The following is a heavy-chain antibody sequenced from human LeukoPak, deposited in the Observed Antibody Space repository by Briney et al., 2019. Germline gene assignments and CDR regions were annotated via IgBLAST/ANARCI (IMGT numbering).Heavy chain of an antibody. Sequence: GGSLRLSCAASGFTVSSNYLSWVRQAPGKGLEWVSIIYSAGNTYYADSVRGRFTISRDNSKNTLYLQMNSLRAEDTAVYYCAKRQALSGYDYDYWGQGTLVTVSS. CDR3: AKRQALSGYDYDY. CDR1: GFTVSSNY. V-gene: IGHV3-66*04. D-gene: IGHD5-12*01. J-gene: IGHJ4*02. CDR2: IYSAGNT.